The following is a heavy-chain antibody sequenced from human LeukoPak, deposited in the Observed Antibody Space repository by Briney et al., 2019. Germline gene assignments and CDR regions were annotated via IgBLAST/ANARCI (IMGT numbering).Heavy chain of an antibody. V-gene: IGHV4-30-2*01. D-gene: IGHD3-9*01. CDR1: GGSISSGGYS. J-gene: IGHJ4*02. CDR3: ARGGDILTGYRYYFDY. CDR2: IYHSGST. Sequence: SETLPLTCAVSGGSISSGGYSWSWIRQPPGKGLEWIGYIYHSGSTYYNPSLKSRVTISVDRSKNQFSLKLSSVTAADTAVYYCARGGDILTGYRYYFDYWGQGTLVTVSS.